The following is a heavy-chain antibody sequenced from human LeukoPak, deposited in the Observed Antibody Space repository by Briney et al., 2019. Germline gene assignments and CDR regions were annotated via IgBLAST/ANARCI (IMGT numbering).Heavy chain of an antibody. J-gene: IGHJ4*02. CDR1: GGSFSGYY. Sequence: SETLSLTCAVYGGSFSGYYWSWIRRPPGKGLEWIGEINHSGSTNYNPSLKSRVTISVDTSKNQFSLKLSSVTAADTAVYYCARESAVTDYWGQGTLVTVSS. V-gene: IGHV4-34*01. CDR3: ARESAVTDY. CDR2: INHSGST. D-gene: IGHD5-18*01.